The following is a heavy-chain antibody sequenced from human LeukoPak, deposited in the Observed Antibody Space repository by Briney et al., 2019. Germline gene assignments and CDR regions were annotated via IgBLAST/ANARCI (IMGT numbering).Heavy chain of an antibody. V-gene: IGHV1-58*02. CDR3: AAGRYSSGWYFTGPIDY. CDR1: GFTFTSSA. J-gene: IGHJ4*02. Sequence: SVKVSCKASGFTFTSSAMQWVRQARGQRLEWIGWIVVGSGNTNYAQKFQERVTITRDMSTSTAYMELSSLRSEDTAVYYCAAGRYSSGWYFTGPIDYWGQGTLVTVSS. D-gene: IGHD6-19*01. CDR2: IVVGSGNT.